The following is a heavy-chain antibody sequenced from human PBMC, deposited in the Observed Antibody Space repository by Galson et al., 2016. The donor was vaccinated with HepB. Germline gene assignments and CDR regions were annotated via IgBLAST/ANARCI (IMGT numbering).Heavy chain of an antibody. CDR2: VYYSGNT. CDR1: GGSFNDFF. D-gene: IGHD4-17*01. CDR3: ARAVHGDNDYLDS. V-gene: IGHV4-59*01. Sequence: TLSLTCSVSGGSFNDFFWNWIRQPPGKGLERIGYVYYSGNTNYNPSLKSRVTISVDTSKNQFSLKLNSVTAADTAVYFCARAVHGDNDYLDSWGQGTLVTVSS. J-gene: IGHJ4*02.